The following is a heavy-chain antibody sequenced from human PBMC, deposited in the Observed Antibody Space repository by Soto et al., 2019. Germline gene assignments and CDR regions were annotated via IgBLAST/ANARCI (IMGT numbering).Heavy chain of an antibody. CDR2: INGDGSTA. D-gene: IGHD3-22*01. CDR1: GFTFSSNW. Sequence: EVQLVESGGGLVQPGGSLSLSCAASGFTFSSNWMHWVRQAPGKGLVWVSGINGDGSTATYADSVKGRFIISRDNAKNMLYLQMNSLTAEDTAVYYCARPRYDGSGTPFDHWGQGTLVTVSS. CDR3: ARPRYDGSGTPFDH. V-gene: IGHV3-74*01. J-gene: IGHJ4*02.